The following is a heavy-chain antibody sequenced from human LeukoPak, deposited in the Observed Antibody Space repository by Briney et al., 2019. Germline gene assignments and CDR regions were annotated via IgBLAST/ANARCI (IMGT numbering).Heavy chain of an antibody. V-gene: IGHV4-39*07. D-gene: IGHD3-10*01. CDR2: IYPSGST. CDR1: GVSISSGSNY. CDR3: ARSDGYGLVGI. Sequence: PSETLSLTCSVSGVSISSGSNYWGWIRQPPGKTLEWIGSIYPSGSTYYNPSLKSRVIILIDTAKNHFSLNLSSVTAADTAVYYCARSDGYGLVGIWGQGTMVTVSS. J-gene: IGHJ3*02.